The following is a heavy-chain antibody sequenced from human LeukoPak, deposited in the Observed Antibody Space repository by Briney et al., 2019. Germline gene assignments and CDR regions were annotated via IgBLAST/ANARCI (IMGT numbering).Heavy chain of an antibody. V-gene: IGHV1-8*01. CDR1: GYTFTNYD. D-gene: IGHD6-19*01. Sequence: ASVKVSCKASGYTFTNYDINWVRQATGHELEWMGWMNPYSGNTAYAQKFQGRVTMTRDTSTSTISRELSSLRSEETTVHYCARSLRGWYKEHWGRGTLVIVPS. CDR2: MNPYSGNT. CDR3: ARSLRGWYKEH. J-gene: IGHJ4*02.